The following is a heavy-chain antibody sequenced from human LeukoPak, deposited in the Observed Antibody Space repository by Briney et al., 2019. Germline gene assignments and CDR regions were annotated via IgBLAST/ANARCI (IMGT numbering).Heavy chain of an antibody. CDR2: ISSSSSYT. CDR3: ARDWELGIGNFDY. CDR1: GFIFSDYY. J-gene: IGHJ4*02. V-gene: IGHV3-11*06. D-gene: IGHD7-27*01. Sequence: GGSLRLSCAASGFIFSDYYMSWIRQAPGKGLEWVSYISSSSSYTNYADSVKGRFTISRDNAKNSLYLQMNSLRAEDTAVYYCARDWELGIGNFDYWGQGTLVTVSS.